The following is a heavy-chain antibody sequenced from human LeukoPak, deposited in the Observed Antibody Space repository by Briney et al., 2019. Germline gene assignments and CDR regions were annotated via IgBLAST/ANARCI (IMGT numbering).Heavy chain of an antibody. Sequence: PGGSLRLSCAASGFTYRSYDMHWVRQVTGKGLEWVSAVGISGDTYYAGSVNGRFTISRENAKNSLYLQMNSLTAGDTAVYYCVRGGIQVSGIDEIDYWGQGTLVTVSS. CDR1: GFTYRSYD. D-gene: IGHD6-19*01. CDR3: VRGGIQVSGIDEIDY. CDR2: VGISGDT. J-gene: IGHJ4*02. V-gene: IGHV3-13*01.